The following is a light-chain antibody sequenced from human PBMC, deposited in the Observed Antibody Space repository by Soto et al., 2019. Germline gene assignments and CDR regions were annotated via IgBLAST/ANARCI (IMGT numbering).Light chain of an antibody. V-gene: IGLV2-14*01. J-gene: IGLJ2*01. CDR2: EVT. CDR3: ASYTSTNSLI. CDR1: SNDVGGYNF. Sequence: QSALTQPASVSGSPRQSITISCTGSSNDVGGYNFVSWYQQHPGKAPKLLIYEVTNRPSGISDRFSGSRSGNTASLTISGLQPEDEAGYYCASYTSTNSLIFGGGTKLTVL.